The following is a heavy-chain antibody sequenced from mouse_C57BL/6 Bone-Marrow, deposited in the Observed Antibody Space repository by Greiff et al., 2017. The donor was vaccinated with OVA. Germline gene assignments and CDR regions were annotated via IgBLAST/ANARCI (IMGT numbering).Heavy chain of an antibody. D-gene: IGHD1-1*01. CDR1: GYTFTSYW. CDR2: IDPYDSYT. Sequence: QVQLQQPGAELVMPGASVKLSCKASGYTFTSYWMHWVKQRPGQGLEWIGEIDPYDSYTNYNQKFKGKATLTVDKSSSTAYMQLSSLTSEDAAVYYCAKDYYGSFADWGQGTLVTVSA. CDR3: AKDYYGSFAD. V-gene: IGHV1-69*01. J-gene: IGHJ3*01.